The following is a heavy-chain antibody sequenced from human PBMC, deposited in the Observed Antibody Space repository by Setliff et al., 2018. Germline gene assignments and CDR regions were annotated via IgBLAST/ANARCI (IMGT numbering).Heavy chain of an antibody. CDR2: IYYSGST. D-gene: IGHD3-22*01. CDR1: GYSISSGYI. J-gene: IGHJ4*02. V-gene: IGHV4-30-4*08. CDR3: AREKGPYYDSSGYYPYFDY. Sequence: PSETLSLTCTVSGYSISSGYIWSWIHQPPGKGLEWIGYIYYSGSTYYNPSLKSRVTISVDTSRNQFSLRLSSVTAADTAVYYCAREKGPYYDSSGYYPYFDYWGQGTLVTVSS.